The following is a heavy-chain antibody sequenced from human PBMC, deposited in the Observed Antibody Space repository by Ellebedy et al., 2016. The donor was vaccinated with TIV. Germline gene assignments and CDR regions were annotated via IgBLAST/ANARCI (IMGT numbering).Heavy chain of an antibody. CDR1: GGPFYNGNW. CDR2: INHSGST. CDR3: ARNFDL. V-gene: IGHV4-4*02. J-gene: IGHJ3*01. Sequence: SETLSLTCAVFGGPFYNGNWWSWVRQAPGKGLEWIGEINHSGSTNYSPSLKSRVTISVDTSKKQFSLKLSSVTAADTAVYYCARNFDLWGQGTQVTVSS.